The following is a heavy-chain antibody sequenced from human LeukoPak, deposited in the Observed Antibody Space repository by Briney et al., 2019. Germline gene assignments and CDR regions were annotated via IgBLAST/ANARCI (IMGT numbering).Heavy chain of an antibody. V-gene: IGHV4-31*03. J-gene: IGHJ5*02. CDR2: IYYSGST. CDR1: GGSVSSGGYY. CDR3: AREQYGDSGYWFDP. Sequence: PSQTLSPTCTVSGGSVSSGGYYWSWIRQHPGKGLEWIGYIYYSGSTYYNPSLKSRVTISVDTSKNQFSLKLSSVTAADTAVYYCAREQYGDSGYWFDPWGQGTLVTVSS. D-gene: IGHD4-17*01.